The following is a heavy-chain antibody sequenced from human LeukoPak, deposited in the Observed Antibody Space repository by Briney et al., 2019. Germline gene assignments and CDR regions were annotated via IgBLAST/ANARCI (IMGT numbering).Heavy chain of an antibody. V-gene: IGHV3-23*01. J-gene: IGHJ3*02. D-gene: IGHD3-16*01. CDR3: AKALTRWAFDM. CDR2: MSLSTSGK. CDR1: GFTFSDYD. Sequence: GGSLRLSCAASGFTFSDYDMSWVRQAPGKGLEWVSSMSLSTSGKTYADSVKGRFTVSTDKAKNTLYLQMDSLRAEDAAIYYCAKALTRWAFDMWGQGTMVTVSS.